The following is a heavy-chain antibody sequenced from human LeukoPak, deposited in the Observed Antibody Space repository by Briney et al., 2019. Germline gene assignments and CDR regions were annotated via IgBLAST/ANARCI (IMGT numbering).Heavy chain of an antibody. Sequence: SETLSLTCAVSGGSISRGNWWSWVRQPPGKGPEWIGEIYHSGSTNYNPSLKSRVTISVDTSKNQFSLKLSSVTAADTAVYYCAKKAGASAADYWGQGTLVTVSS. J-gene: IGHJ4*02. CDR3: AKKAGASAADY. D-gene: IGHD1-26*01. CDR2: IYHSGST. V-gene: IGHV4-4*02. CDR1: GGSISRGNW.